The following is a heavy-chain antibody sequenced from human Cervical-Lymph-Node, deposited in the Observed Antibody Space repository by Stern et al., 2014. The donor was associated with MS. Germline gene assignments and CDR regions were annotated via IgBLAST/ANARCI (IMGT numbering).Heavy chain of an antibody. D-gene: IGHD3-9*01. Sequence: QVQLGQSGAEVKKPGSSVKVSCKASGGTFSSYAISWVRQAPGQGLEWMGGVNPIFGTGNYAQKLQGRVTSTTDKSTSTAYMELSSLRSEDTAVYYCARTIDWLGYYYYGMDVWGQGTTVTVSS. CDR1: GGTFSSYA. CDR3: ARTIDWLGYYYYGMDV. J-gene: IGHJ6*02. V-gene: IGHV1-69*06. CDR2: VNPIFGTG.